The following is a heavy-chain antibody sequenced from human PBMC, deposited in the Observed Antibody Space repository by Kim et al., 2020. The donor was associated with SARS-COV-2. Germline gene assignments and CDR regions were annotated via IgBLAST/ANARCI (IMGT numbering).Heavy chain of an antibody. D-gene: IGHD3-9*01. CDR3: AIPRWSAWLWRFDP. CDR2: IDRSGGGT. J-gene: IGHJ5*02. V-gene: IGHV3-23*01. CDR1: GFTFSNYG. Sequence: GGSLRLSCGASGFTFSNYGMSWVRQAPGKGLEWVSVIDRSGGGTFYADSVKGRFTISRDNSENTLYLQMNSLRVEDTAVYYCAIPRWSAWLWRFDPWGQGTLVTVSS.